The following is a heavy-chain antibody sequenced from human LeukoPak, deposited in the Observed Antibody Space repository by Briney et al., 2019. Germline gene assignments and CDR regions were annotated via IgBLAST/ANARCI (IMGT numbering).Heavy chain of an antibody. J-gene: IGHJ4*02. Sequence: AASVKVSCKASGYTFTSYDINWVRQATGQGLEWMGWMNPNSGNTGYAQKFQGRVTMTRNTSISTAYMELSSLRSEDTAVYYCARGRVYYYDSSGYYPHWGQGTLVTVSS. CDR1: GYTFTSYD. D-gene: IGHD3-22*01. CDR3: ARGRVYYYDSSGYYPH. CDR2: MNPNSGNT. V-gene: IGHV1-8*01.